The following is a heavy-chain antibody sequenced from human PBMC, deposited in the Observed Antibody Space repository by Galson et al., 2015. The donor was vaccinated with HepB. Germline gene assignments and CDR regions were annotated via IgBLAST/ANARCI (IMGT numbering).Heavy chain of an antibody. Sequence: SETLSLTCAVSGGSVSSGSYYRSWIRQPPAKGLEWIGELNHAGRLNYNPSLKSRVTISVDTSRRQAFLNLTSVTAADTALYYCARGGRIPAAGYFDSWGQGGLVTVSS. CDR1: GGSVSSGSYY. CDR3: ARGGRIPAAGYFDS. J-gene: IGHJ4*02. D-gene: IGHD6-13*01. V-gene: IGHV4-61*01. CDR2: LNHAGRL.